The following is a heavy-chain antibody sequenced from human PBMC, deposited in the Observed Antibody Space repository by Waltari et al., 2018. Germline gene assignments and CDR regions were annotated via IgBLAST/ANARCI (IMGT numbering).Heavy chain of an antibody. CDR2: IDPGDADT. CDR3: GRQGSSGYADAFDI. J-gene: IGHJ3*02. CDR1: GYNFAQYW. D-gene: IGHD3-22*01. V-gene: IGHV5-51*01. Sequence: EVELVQSGAEVKKSGESLKISCEGSGYNFAQYWIVWVRQMPGKGLQWMGIIDPGDADTRYSPFFQGQVSISAEKAISTAFLQWTSLQASDTAMDYCGRQGSSGYADAFDIGGQGTMVTVS.